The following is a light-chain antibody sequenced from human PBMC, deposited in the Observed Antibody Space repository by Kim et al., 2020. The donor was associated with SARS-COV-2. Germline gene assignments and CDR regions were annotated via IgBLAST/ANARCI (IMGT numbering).Light chain of an antibody. V-gene: IGLV3-1*01. CDR1: KLGDKY. J-gene: IGLJ1*01. Sequence: VSPGQTASITCSGDKLGDKYACWYQQKPGQSPVLVIYQDSKRPSGIPERFSGSNSGNTATLTISGTQAMDEADYYCQAWDSSTDVFGTGTKVTVL. CDR2: QDS. CDR3: QAWDSSTDV.